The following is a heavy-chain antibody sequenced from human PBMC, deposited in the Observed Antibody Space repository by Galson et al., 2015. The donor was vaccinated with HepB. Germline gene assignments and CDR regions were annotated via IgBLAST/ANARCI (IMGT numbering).Heavy chain of an antibody. J-gene: IGHJ5*02. CDR3: ARAVDTAMVTDWFDP. CDR1: GYTFTGYY. D-gene: IGHD5-18*01. Sequence: SVKVSCKASGYTFTGYYIHWVRQAPGQGLEWMGRINPNSGGTNYAQNFQGRVTMTRDTSVSTFYMELSRLRSDETAVYYCARAVDTAMVTDWFDPWGQGTLVTVSS. V-gene: IGHV1-2*06. CDR2: INPNSGGT.